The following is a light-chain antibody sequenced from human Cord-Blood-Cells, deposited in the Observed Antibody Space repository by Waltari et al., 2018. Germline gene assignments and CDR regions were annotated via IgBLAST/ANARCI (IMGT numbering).Light chain of an antibody. CDR1: QSISSY. Sequence: DIQMTQSPSSLSASVGDRVTITCRASQSISSYLNWYQQKPGKAPKLLIYAASSLQSGVPSRFSGSGSGTDFTLTNSSLQPEDFATYYCQQSYSTPPTFGGGTKVEIK. CDR2: AAS. J-gene: IGKJ4*01. CDR3: QQSYSTPPT. V-gene: IGKV1-39*01.